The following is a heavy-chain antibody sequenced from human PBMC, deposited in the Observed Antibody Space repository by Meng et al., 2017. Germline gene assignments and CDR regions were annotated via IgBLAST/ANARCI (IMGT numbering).Heavy chain of an antibody. CDR2: ISSSGSTI. D-gene: IGHD3-22*01. V-gene: IGHV3-48*03. Sequence: GESLMISCAASGFISSSYEMNWVRQAPGKGLEWVSYISSSGSTIYYADSVKGRCTISRDNAKNSLYLQMNSLRAEDTAVYYCASLDYYDSSGYLIKGGLDYWGQGTLVTVSS. CDR3: ASLDYYDSSGYLIKGGLDY. J-gene: IGHJ4*02. CDR1: GFISSSYE.